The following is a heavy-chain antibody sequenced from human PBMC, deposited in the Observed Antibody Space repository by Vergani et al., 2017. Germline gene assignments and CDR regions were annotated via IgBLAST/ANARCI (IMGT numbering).Heavy chain of an antibody. CDR1: GFTFSSYW. D-gene: IGHD3-22*01. J-gene: IGHJ5*02. V-gene: IGHV3-23*04. CDR3: AKPPTRYYDSSGYSGA. CDR2: ISGSGGST. Sequence: EVQLVESGGGLVQPGGSLRLSCAASGFTFSSYWMSWVRQAPGKGLEWVSAISGSGGSTYYADSVKGRFTISRDNSKNTLYLQMNSPRAEDTAVYYCAKPPTRYYDSSGYSGAWGQGTLVTVSS.